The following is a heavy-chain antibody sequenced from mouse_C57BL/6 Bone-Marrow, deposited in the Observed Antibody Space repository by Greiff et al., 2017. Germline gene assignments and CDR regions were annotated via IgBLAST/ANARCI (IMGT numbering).Heavy chain of an antibody. J-gene: IGHJ3*01. CDR2: IYSDGGST. CDR3: ASIYYGYYGSY. CDR1: EYEFPSHD. V-gene: IGHV5-2*01. Sequence: EVQVVQSGGGLVQPGESLKLSCESNEYEFPSHDMSWVRQTPEKRLELVAAIYSDGGSTYYPDTMERRFIISRDNTKKTLYLQMSSLTSEDTALYYCASIYYGYYGSYWGQGTLVTVSA. D-gene: IGHD2-1*01.